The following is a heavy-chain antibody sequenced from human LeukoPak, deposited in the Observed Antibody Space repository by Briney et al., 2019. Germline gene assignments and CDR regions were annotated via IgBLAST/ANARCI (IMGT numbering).Heavy chain of an antibody. Sequence: GGSLRLSCAASGFTFSSYAMSWVRQAPGKGLEWVSAISGSGRTTYYADSVKGWFTISRDNSKNTLYLQMNSLRAEDTAVYYCARVPTTYYYDSTGSGYQYNFDYWGQGTLVTVSS. CDR2: ISGSGRTT. V-gene: IGHV3-23*01. D-gene: IGHD3-22*01. J-gene: IGHJ4*02. CDR1: GFTFSSYA. CDR3: ARVPTTYYYDSTGSGYQYNFDY.